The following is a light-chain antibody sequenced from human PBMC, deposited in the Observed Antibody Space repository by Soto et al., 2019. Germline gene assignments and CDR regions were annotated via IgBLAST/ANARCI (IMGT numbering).Light chain of an antibody. J-gene: IGLJ3*02. V-gene: IGLV2-14*01. CDR1: SSDVDGYKF. CDR3: SSYTTSSTRV. CDR2: EVS. Sequence: QSVLTQPASVSGSPGQSMTISCTGTSSDVDGYKFVSWYQQHPGKAPKLMIYEVSNRPSGVSNRFSGSKSGNTASLTISGLQAEDEADYYCSSYTTSSTRVFGGGTKVTVL.